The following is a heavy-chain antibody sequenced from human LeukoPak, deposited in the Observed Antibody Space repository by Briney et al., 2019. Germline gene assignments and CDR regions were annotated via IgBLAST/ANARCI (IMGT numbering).Heavy chain of an antibody. CDR3: ARDQVVGATAGTFDY. V-gene: IGHV1-18*01. CDR2: ISAYNGNT. D-gene: IGHD1-26*01. J-gene: IGHJ4*02. CDR1: GYTFTSFG. Sequence: ASVKVSCKASGYTFTSFGISWVRQAPGQGLEWMGWISAYNGNTNYAQKLQGRVTLTTDTSTSTAHMELRSLRSDDTAVYYCARDQVVGATAGTFDYWGQGTLVTVSS.